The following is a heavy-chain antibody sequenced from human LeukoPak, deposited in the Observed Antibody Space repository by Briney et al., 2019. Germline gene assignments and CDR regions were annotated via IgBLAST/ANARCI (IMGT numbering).Heavy chain of an antibody. CDR3: SRGWLRTNPLDP. J-gene: IGHJ5*02. D-gene: IGHD5-12*01. CDR2: IS. V-gene: IGHV3-30*04. Sequence: QPGRSLRLSCAASGFPFSSSAMHWVRQAPGKGVEWVAVISLKGRFTVSRDNSNNTVYLGMNSLRREDTAVYYCSRGWLRTNPLDPWGQGTLVTVSS. CDR1: GFPFSSSA.